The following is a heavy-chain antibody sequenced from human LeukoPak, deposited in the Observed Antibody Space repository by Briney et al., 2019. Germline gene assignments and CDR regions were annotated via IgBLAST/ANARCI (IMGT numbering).Heavy chain of an antibody. D-gene: IGHD3-10*01. J-gene: IGHJ6*02. V-gene: IGHV4-39*07. CDR3: ARGSPSYGSGSYYRRIYYYYGMDV. Sequence: SETLSLTCIVSGGSISSSTYYWGWIRQPPGKGLEWIGSIYYSGSTNYNPSLKSRVTISVDTSKNQFSLKLSSVTAADTAVYYCARGSPSYGSGSYYRRIYYYYGMDVWGQGTTVTVSS. CDR1: GGSISSSTYY. CDR2: IYYSGST.